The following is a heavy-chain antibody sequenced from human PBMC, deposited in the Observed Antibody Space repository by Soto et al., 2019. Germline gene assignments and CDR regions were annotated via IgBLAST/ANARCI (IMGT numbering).Heavy chain of an antibody. CDR2: ISGSVGST. V-gene: IGHV3-23*01. CDR3: AKAGGAAGTVDYFDY. D-gene: IGHD6-13*01. Sequence: GGSLRLSCAASGFTFSNYAINWVRQSPGKGLEWVSVISGSVGSTYYADSVKGRFTITRDNSKNTLYRQMNSLRAEETAVYYCAKAGGAAGTVDYFDYWGQGTLVTVSS. CDR1: GFTFSNYA. J-gene: IGHJ4*02.